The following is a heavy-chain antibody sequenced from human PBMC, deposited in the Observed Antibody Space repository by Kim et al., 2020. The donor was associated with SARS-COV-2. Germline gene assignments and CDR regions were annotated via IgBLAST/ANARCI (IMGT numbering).Heavy chain of an antibody. Sequence: SETLSLTCAVYGGSFSGYYWSWIRQPPGKGLEWIGEINHSGSTNYNPSLKSRVTISVDTSKNQFSLKLSSVTAADTAVYYCARPSYYYGSGSYCYWGQGTLVTVSS. CDR3: ARPSYYYGSGSYCY. D-gene: IGHD3-10*01. CDR1: GGSFSGYY. CDR2: INHSGST. J-gene: IGHJ4*02. V-gene: IGHV4-34*01.